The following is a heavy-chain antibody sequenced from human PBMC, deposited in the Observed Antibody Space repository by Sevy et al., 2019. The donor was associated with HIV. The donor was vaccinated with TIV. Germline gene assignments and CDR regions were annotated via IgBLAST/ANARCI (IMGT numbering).Heavy chain of an antibody. J-gene: IGHJ4*02. V-gene: IGHV3-21*01. CDR3: ARVGLGDCSGTNCSPNDY. CDR2: ISSGSSFI. Sequence: GGSLRLSCAASGFIMSGYTMNWVRQAPGKGLEWVSSISSGSSFIYYAYSLKGRFTISRDNARNLLYLQMNSLSVEDTAVYYCARVGLGDCSGTNCSPNDYWGQGTLVTVSS. D-gene: IGHD2-2*01. CDR1: GFIMSGYT.